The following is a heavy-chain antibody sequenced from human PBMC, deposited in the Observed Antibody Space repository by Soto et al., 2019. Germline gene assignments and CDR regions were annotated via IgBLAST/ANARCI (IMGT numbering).Heavy chain of an antibody. CDR2: IRNKANSYTT. V-gene: IGHV3-72*01. Sequence: EVQLVESGGGLVQPGGSLRLSCAASGFTFSDHYMDWVRQAPGKGLEWVGRIRNKANSYTTEYAASGKGRFTISRDDSKNSLYLQMNSLKTEDTAVYYCARGGYCSSTSCYSDYYGMDVWGQGTTVTVSS. CDR3: ARGGYCSSTSCYSDYYGMDV. J-gene: IGHJ6*02. D-gene: IGHD2-2*01. CDR1: GFTFSDHY.